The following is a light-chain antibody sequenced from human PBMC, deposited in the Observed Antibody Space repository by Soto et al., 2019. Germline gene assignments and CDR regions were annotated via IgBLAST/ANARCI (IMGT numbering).Light chain of an antibody. Sequence: EIVMTQSPATLSVSPGERATLSCRASQSVSSNLAWYQQKPGQTPKLLIYVASTRATGIPARFSGSGSVTEFPLTISSLQSEDFAVYYCQQYNVWPLTFGGGTKVEFK. CDR1: QSVSSN. J-gene: IGKJ4*01. CDR2: VAS. CDR3: QQYNVWPLT. V-gene: IGKV3-15*01.